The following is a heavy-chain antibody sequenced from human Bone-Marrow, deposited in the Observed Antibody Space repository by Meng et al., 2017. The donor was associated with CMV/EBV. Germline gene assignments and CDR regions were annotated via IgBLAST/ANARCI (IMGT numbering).Heavy chain of an antibody. J-gene: IGHJ3*02. CDR2: ISAYNGNT. CDR3: ARDSLRFLEWLATSSRVDAFDI. D-gene: IGHD3-3*01. CDR1: GYTFTSYG. Sequence: ASVKVSCKASGYTFTSYGISWVRQAPGQGPEWMGWISAYNGNTNYAQKLQGRVTMTTDTSTSTASIELRSLSSDDTAVYYRARDSLRFLEWLATSSRVDAFDIWGQGTMVTVSS. V-gene: IGHV1-18*01.